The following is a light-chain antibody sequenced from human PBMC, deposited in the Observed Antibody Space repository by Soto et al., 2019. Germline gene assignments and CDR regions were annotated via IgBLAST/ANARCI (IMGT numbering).Light chain of an antibody. CDR2: VAS. CDR3: HQRYSTPLT. Sequence: VMTQSPATLSVSPGERATLSCRASQSVSSNLAWYQQKPGQAPRLLIYVASTRATGIPARFSGSGSGTDFTLTISSLQPEDFATYYCHQRYSTPLTLGGGTKVDIK. J-gene: IGKJ4*01. CDR1: QSVSSN. V-gene: IGKV3-15*01.